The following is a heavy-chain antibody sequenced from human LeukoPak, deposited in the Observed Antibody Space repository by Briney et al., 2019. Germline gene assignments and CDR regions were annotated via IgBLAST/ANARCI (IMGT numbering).Heavy chain of an antibody. V-gene: IGHV6-1*01. Sequence: SQTLSLTCAISGDSVSINSAAWNWIRQSPLRGLEWLGRTYYRSKWYNDYAVSVKGRVTINPDTSKNQFSLQLNSVTPKDTAVYYCAREATGWRPLDFWGQGTLVTVSS. J-gene: IGHJ4*02. CDR2: TYYRSKWYN. D-gene: IGHD6-19*01. CDR1: GDSVSINSAA. CDR3: AREATGWRPLDF.